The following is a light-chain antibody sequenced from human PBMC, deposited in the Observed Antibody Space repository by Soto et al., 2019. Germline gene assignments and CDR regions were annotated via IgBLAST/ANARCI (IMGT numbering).Light chain of an antibody. CDR1: SSDVGDYNY. V-gene: IGLV2-8*01. CDR3: SSSAGSNNLV. Sequence: SALTQPPSASGSPGQSVTISCTGTSSDVGDYNYVSWYQQHPGKAPKLMIYDVSERPSGVPDRFSASKSGNTASLTVSGLQAEDEADYYCSSSAGSNNLVFGTGTKVTVL. CDR2: DVS. J-gene: IGLJ1*01.